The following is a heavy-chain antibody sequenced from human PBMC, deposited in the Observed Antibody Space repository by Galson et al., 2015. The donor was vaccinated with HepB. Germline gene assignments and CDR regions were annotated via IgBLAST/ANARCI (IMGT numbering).Heavy chain of an antibody. V-gene: IGHV4-31*02. D-gene: IGHD2-2*01. J-gene: IGHJ5*02. Sequence: WIRQHPGKGLEWIGYIYYSGRTYSNPSLKSRVTISVDTSKNQFSLKLSSVTAADTAVYYCARDGRLGYCSSTSCHVPWFDPWGQGTLVTVSS. CDR2: IYYSGRT. CDR3: ARDGRLGYCSSTSCHVPWFDP.